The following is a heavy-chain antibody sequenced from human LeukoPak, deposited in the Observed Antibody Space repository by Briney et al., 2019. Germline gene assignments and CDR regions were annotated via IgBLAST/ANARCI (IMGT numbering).Heavy chain of an antibody. V-gene: IGHV3-30*02. CDR2: IRYDGSNK. D-gene: IGHD6-13*01. J-gene: IGHJ4*02. Sequence: PGGSLRLSCAASGFTFSSYGMHWVRQAPGKGLEWVAFIRYDGSNKYYADSVKGRFTISRDNSKNTLYLQMNSLRAEDTAVYYCAKEVLIAAAATRYFDYWGQGTLVTVSS. CDR3: AKEVLIAAAATRYFDY. CDR1: GFTFSSYG.